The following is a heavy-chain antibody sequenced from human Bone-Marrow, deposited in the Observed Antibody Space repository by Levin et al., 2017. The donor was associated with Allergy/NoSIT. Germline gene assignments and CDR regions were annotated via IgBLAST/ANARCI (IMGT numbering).Heavy chain of an antibody. CDR1: GVPINNYY. CDR2: IFYNGRP. Sequence: SQTLSLTCSVSGVPINNYYWIWIRQSPGKGLEWIGFIFYNGRPIYNPSLKSRVTMSLDTSKNHFSLKLTSVATADTAVYYCARGNGPVVTPHFDYWGQGSLVTVSS. J-gene: IGHJ4*02. CDR3: ARGNGPVVTPHFDY. D-gene: IGHD4-23*01. V-gene: IGHV4-59*01.